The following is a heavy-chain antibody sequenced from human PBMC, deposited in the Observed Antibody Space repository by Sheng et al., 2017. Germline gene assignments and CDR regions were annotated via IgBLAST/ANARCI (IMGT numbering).Heavy chain of an antibody. CDR1: GGTFSSYT. J-gene: IGHJ6*03. D-gene: IGHD3-10*01. CDR3: ARDWPGRQLNYYMDV. CDR2: IIPILGIA. Sequence: QVQLVQSGAEVKKPGSSVKVSCKASGGTFSSYTISWVRQAPGQGLEWMGRIIPILGIANYAQKFQGRVTITADKSTSTAYMELSSLRSEDTAVYYCARDWPGRQLNYYMDVWGKGTTVTVSS. V-gene: IGHV1-69*08.